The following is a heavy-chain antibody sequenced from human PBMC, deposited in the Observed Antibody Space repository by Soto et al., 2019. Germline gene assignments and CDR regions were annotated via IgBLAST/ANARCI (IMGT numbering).Heavy chain of an antibody. V-gene: IGHV1-8*01. CDR1: GYTFTSYD. J-gene: IGHJ5*02. CDR3: ARDHSLMTPLDWFDP. D-gene: IGHD2-8*01. Sequence: QVPLVQSGAEVKKPGASVKVSCKASGYTFTSYDINWVRQATGQGLEWMGWMNPNSGNTGYAQKFQGRVTMTRNTSISTAYMELSSLRSEDTAVYYCARDHSLMTPLDWFDPWGQGTLVTVSS. CDR2: MNPNSGNT.